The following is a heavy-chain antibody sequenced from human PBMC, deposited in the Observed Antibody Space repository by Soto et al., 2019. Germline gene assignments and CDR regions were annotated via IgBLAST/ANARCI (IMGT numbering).Heavy chain of an antibody. CDR1: GFTFSSYA. V-gene: IGHV3-23*01. CDR2: ISGSGGST. D-gene: IGHD2-2*01. J-gene: IGHJ4*02. CDR3: AKPPRGIVLVPAARDAFDY. Sequence: PGVSLRLSCAASGFTFSSYAMSWVRQAPGKGLEWVSAISGSGGSTYYADSVKGRFTISRDNSKNTLYLQMNSLRAEDTAVYYCAKPPRGIVLVPAARDAFDYWGQGT.